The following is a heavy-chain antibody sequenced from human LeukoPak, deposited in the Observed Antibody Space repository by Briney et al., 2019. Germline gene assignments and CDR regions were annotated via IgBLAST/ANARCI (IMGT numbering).Heavy chain of an antibody. D-gene: IGHD3-10*01. CDR1: GGSFSGYY. CDR2: INHSGST. CDR3: ARVKVEFLAGGWFDP. Sequence: SETLSLTCAVYGGSFSGYYWSWIRQPPGKGLEWIGEINHSGSTNYNPSLKSRVTISVDKSKNQFSLKLSSVTAADTAVYYCARVKVEFLAGGWFDPWGQGTLVTVSS. V-gene: IGHV4-34*01. J-gene: IGHJ5*02.